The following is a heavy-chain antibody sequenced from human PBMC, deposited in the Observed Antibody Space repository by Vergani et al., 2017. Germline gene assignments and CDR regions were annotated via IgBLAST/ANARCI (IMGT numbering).Heavy chain of an antibody. CDR2: ISTRGST. CDR1: GGSISSGSYY. Sequence: QVQLQESGPGLVKPSQTLSLTCTVSGGSISSGSYYWSWIRQPAGKGLEWIGRISTRGSTNYNPSLKSRVTISVDTSKNQFSLKLSSVTAADTAVYYCASRRGWLHYGMEVWG. D-gene: IGHD5-12*01. V-gene: IGHV4-61*02. CDR3: ASRRGWLHYGMEV. J-gene: IGHJ6*02.